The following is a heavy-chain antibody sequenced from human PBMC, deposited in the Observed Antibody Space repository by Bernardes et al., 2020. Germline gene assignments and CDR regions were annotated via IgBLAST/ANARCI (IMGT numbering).Heavy chain of an antibody. CDR3: ARDWGVRWLRLYFDY. V-gene: IGHV1-18*01. CDR2: ISAYNGNT. J-gene: IGHJ4*02. D-gene: IGHD5-12*01. Sequence: AAMQVSCKASGYTFTSYGISWVRQAPGQGLEWMGWISAYNGNTTYAQKLQGRVTMTTDTSTSTAYMELRSLRSDDTAVYYCARDWGVRWLRLYFDYWGQGTLVTVSS. CDR1: GYTFTSYG.